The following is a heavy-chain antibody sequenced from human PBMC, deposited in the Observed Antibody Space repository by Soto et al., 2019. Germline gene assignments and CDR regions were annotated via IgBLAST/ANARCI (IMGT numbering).Heavy chain of an antibody. J-gene: IGHJ4*02. V-gene: IGHV3-33*01. CDR1: GFTFSSYG. Sequence: QVQLVESGGGVVQPGRSLRLSCAASGFTFSSYGMHWVRQAPGKGLEWVAVIWYDGSNKYYADSVKGRFTISRDNSKNTLYLQMNSLRAEDTAVYYCAREGDQYSYGKKPFGYWGQGTLVTVSS. CDR2: IWYDGSNK. D-gene: IGHD5-18*01. CDR3: AREGDQYSYGKKPFGY.